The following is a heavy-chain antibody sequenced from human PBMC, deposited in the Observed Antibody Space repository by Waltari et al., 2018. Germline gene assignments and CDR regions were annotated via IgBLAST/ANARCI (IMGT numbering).Heavy chain of an antibody. CDR1: GCSISSYY. J-gene: IGHJ5*02. CDR2: IYYSGST. Sequence: QVQLQESGPGLVKPSETLSLTCTVSGCSISSYYWRWIRQPPGKGLEWIGYIYYSGSTNYNPSLKSRVTISVDTSKNQCSLKLSSVTAADTAVYYCARVGYSGYGNWFDPWGQGTLVTVSS. D-gene: IGHD5-12*01. CDR3: ARVGYSGYGNWFDP. V-gene: IGHV4-59*01.